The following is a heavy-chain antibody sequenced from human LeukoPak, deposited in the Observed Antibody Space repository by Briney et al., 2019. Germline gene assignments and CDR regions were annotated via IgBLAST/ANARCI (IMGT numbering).Heavy chain of an antibody. CDR3: ARGKASQSTNYFDY. J-gene: IGHJ4*02. Sequence: ASVKVSCKASGYTFTTYGISWVRQAPGQGLEWMGWISAYNGNTNYAQKLQGRVTMTPDTSTSTAYMELRSLRSDDTAVYHCARGKASQSTNYFDYWGQGTLVTVSS. V-gene: IGHV1-18*01. D-gene: IGHD5/OR15-5a*01. CDR1: GYTFTTYG. CDR2: ISAYNGNT.